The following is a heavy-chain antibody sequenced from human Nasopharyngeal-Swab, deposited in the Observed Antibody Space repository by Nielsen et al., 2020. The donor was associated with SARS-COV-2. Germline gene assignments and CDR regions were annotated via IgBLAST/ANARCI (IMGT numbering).Heavy chain of an antibody. J-gene: IGHJ6*02. CDR2: IYYSGSA. CDR3: ARNEFRSGYYGTAEYYGLDV. V-gene: IGHV4-39*07. CDR1: GGSLNSINYY. Sequence: SETLSLTCTVSGGSLNSINYYWGWIRQPPGKGLEGIGSIYYSGSAYYNPSLKSRVTISVDTSKNQFSLKLSSVTAADTAVYYCARNEFRSGYYGTAEYYGLDVWGQGTTVTVSS. D-gene: IGHD3-3*01.